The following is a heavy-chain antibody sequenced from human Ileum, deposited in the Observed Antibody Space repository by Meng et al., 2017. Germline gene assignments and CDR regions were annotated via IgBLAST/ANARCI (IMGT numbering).Heavy chain of an antibody. CDR3: ARRWSSGASFRAFDI. J-gene: IGHJ3*02. CDR2: IYYSGIT. D-gene: IGHD2-15*01. V-gene: IGHV4-38-2*02. CDR1: GYSISSGYY. Sequence: SETLSLTCTVSGYSISSGYYWGWIRRPPGKGLEWIATIYYSGITYYNPSLKSRVTISVDTSKNHFSLRLSSVTAADTAMYYCARRWSSGASFRAFDIWGRGTMVTVSS.